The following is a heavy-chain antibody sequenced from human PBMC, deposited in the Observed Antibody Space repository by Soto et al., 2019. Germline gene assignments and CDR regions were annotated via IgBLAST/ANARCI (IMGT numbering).Heavy chain of an antibody. D-gene: IGHD3-10*01. CDR1: GFSIIRSNCY. CDR3: ATSPGLLWFGESEP. CDR2: IYYSGST. V-gene: IGHV4-39*01. Sequence: SQTLSPTCTVSGFSIIRSNCYWGCIRQPPWKGLEWIGNIYYSGSTYYNPSLQSRVNISVDTSKNQFSLKLTSVTAADTAVYYCATSPGLLWFGESEPWGQGTLVTSPQ. J-gene: IGHJ5*02.